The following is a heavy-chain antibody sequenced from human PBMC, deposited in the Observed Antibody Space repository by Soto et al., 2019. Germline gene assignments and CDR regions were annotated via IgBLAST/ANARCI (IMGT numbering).Heavy chain of an antibody. CDR3: ARGGPVAGPEYFQH. V-gene: IGHV3-53*04. J-gene: IGHJ1*01. CDR2: IYSGGST. D-gene: IGHD6-19*01. CDR1: GFTVSSNY. Sequence: GGSLRLSCAASGFTVSSNYMSWVRQAPGKGLEWVSVIYSGGSTYYADSVKGRFTISRHNSKNTLYLQMNSLRAEDTAVYYCARGGPVAGPEYFQHWGQGTLVTVSS.